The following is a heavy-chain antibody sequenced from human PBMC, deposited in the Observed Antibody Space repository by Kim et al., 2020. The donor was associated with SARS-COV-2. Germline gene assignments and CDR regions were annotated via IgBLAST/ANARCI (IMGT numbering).Heavy chain of an antibody. CDR1: GGTFSSYA. Sequence: SVKVSCKASGGTFSSYAISWVRQAPGQGLEWMGGIIPIFGTANYAQKFQGRVTITADESTSTAYMELSSLRSEDTAVYYCARSYYYGSGSSPVGPRGVELPQNYYYYGMDVWGQGTTVTVSS. CDR3: ARSYYYGSGSSPVGPRGVELPQNYYYYGMDV. J-gene: IGHJ6*02. V-gene: IGHV1-69*13. D-gene: IGHD3-10*01. CDR2: IIPIFGTA.